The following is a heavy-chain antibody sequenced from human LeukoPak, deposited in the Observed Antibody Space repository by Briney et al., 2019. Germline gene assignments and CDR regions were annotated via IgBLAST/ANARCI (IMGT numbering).Heavy chain of an antibody. CDR1: GGSFSGYH. CDR2: INHSGST. J-gene: IGHJ4*02. V-gene: IGHV4-34*01. CDR3: ARGRRSGYRGGHFDY. Sequence: SETLSLTCAVYGGSFSGYHWSWIRQPPGKGLEWVGEINHSGSTNYNPSLKSRVTISVDTSKNQFSLQLSSVSAADTAVYYCARGRRSGYRGGHFDYWGQGTLVTVSS. D-gene: IGHD3-3*01.